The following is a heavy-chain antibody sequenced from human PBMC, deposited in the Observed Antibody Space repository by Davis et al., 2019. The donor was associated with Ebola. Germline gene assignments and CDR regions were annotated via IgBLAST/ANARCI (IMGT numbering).Heavy chain of an antibody. D-gene: IGHD4-17*01. V-gene: IGHV1-46*01. CDR1: GYTFTNYY. CDR2: IHPNDGTT. J-gene: IGHJ4*02. CDR3: ATYTMTPLPFDY. Sequence: ASVQVSCKASGYTFTNYYMHWVRKAPGQGLEWMGLIHPNDGTTKYPQKFQDRLTITRDTSTSTVYMELSGLRPDDTAMYYCATYTMTPLPFDYWGQGTRVTVSS.